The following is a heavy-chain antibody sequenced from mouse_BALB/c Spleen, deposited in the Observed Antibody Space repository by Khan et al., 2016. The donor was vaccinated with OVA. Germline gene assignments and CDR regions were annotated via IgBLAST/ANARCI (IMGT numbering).Heavy chain of an antibody. Sequence: EVQLKQSGAELVRPGALVKLSCKASGFNIKDYYINWVKQRPEQGLEWIGWIDPENGNIIYDPKFQGKASITADTSSNTAYLQLSSLTSEDTAVYYCARRGYGNYWFAYWGQGTLVTVSA. J-gene: IGHJ3*01. CDR3: ARRGYGNYWFAY. D-gene: IGHD2-1*01. V-gene: IGHV14-1*02. CDR2: IDPENGNI. CDR1: GFNIKDYY.